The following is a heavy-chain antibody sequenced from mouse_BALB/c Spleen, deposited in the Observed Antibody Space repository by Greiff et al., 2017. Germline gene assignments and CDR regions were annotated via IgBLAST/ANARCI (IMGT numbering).Heavy chain of an antibody. J-gene: IGHJ2*01. D-gene: IGHD2-14*01. CDR3: ARYRYDGPYFDY. CDR2: ISSGGST. V-gene: IGHV5-6-5*01. Sequence: DVKLVESGGGLVKPGGSLKLSCAASGFTFSSYAMSWVRQTPEKRLEWVASISSGGSTYYPDSVKGRFTISRDNARNILYLQMSSLRSEDTAMYYCARYRYDGPYFDYWGQGTTLTVSS. CDR1: GFTFSSYA.